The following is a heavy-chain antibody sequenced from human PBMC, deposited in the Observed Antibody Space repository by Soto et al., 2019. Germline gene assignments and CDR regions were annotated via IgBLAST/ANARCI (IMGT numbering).Heavy chain of an antibody. Sequence: EVQLVESGGGLIQPGASLRLSCAASGFTVSDKYMSWVRQAPRKGLEWVSVIYSSGTTYYADSVKGRFTISRDNSKNTLYLQMNSLRAEDTAVYYCASHDSGGSYWYFALWGRGTPVTVSS. CDR1: GFTVSDKY. CDR3: ASHDSGGSYWYFAL. CDR2: IYSSGTT. J-gene: IGHJ2*01. D-gene: IGHD4-17*01. V-gene: IGHV3-53*01.